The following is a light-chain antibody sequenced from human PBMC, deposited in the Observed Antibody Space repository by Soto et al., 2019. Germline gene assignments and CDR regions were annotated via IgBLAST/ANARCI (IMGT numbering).Light chain of an antibody. CDR2: RNN. CDR1: SSNIGSNY. Sequence: VLTQPPSASGTPGQRVTISCSGSSSNIGSNYVYWYQQLPGTAPKLLIYRNNQRPSGVPDRFSGSKSGTSASLAISGLRYEDEADYYCAAWDDSLSGGVFGGGTQLTVL. J-gene: IGLJ3*02. CDR3: AAWDDSLSGGV. V-gene: IGLV1-47*01.